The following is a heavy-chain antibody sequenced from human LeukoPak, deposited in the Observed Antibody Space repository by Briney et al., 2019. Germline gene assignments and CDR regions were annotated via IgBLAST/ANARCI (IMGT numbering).Heavy chain of an antibody. V-gene: IGHV4-30-4*01. CDR1: GGSISSGDYY. J-gene: IGHJ5*02. Sequence: PSETLSLTCTVSGGSISSGDYYWSWIRQPPGKGLEWIGYIYYSGSTYYNPSLKSRVTISVDTSKNQFSLKLSSVTAADTAVYYCARVGIRPVCWFDPWGQGTLVTVSS. CDR3: ARVGIRPVCWFDP. D-gene: IGHD2-21*01. CDR2: IYYSGST.